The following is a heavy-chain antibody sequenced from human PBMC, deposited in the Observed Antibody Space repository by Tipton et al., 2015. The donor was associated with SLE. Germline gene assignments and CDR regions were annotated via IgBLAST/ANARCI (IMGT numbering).Heavy chain of an antibody. D-gene: IGHD3-16*01. CDR1: GGSLSGYY. J-gene: IGHJ6*03. V-gene: IGHV4-34*01. CDR2: INHGGIT. CDR3: ARQRGDPYNYYLMDV. Sequence: TLSLTCAVYGGSLSGYYWSWIRQSPGKGLEWIAEINHGGITNYNPSLKSRVTISIDRSKNQFSLKVRSVTAADTAVYYCARQRGDPYNYYLMDVWDKGATVTVSS.